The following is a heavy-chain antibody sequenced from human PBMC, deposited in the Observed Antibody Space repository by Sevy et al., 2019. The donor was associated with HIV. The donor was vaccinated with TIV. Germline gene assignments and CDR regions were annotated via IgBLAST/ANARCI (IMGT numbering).Heavy chain of an antibody. J-gene: IGHJ6*02. CDR1: GYTFTGYY. CDR3: ARAVSSAAVTGVDYYGMDV. Sequence: ASVKVSCKASGYTFTGYYMHWVRQAPGQGLEWMGRINPNSGGTNYAQKFQGRVTMTRDTSISTAYMELSRLRSDDTAVYYCARAVSSAAVTGVDYYGMDVWGQGTTVTVSS. V-gene: IGHV1-2*06. D-gene: IGHD6-13*01. CDR2: INPNSGGT.